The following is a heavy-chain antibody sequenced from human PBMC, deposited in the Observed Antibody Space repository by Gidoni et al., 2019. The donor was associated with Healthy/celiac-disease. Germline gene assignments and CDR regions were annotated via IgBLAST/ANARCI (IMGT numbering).Heavy chain of an antibody. Sequence: QVQLVESGGGVVQPGRSLRLSCAASGFTFSSSGMHWVRQAPGKGLEWVAVIWYDGSNKYYADSVKGRFTISRDNSKNTLYLQMNSLRAEDTAVYYCARATGSGWYGPDYWGQGTLVTVSS. V-gene: IGHV3-33*01. CDR1: GFTFSSSG. D-gene: IGHD6-19*01. CDR2: IWYDGSNK. CDR3: ARATGSGWYGPDY. J-gene: IGHJ4*02.